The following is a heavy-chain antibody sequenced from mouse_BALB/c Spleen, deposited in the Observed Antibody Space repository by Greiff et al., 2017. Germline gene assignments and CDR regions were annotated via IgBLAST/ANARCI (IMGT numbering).Heavy chain of an antibody. V-gene: IGHV5-15*02. CDR3: ARDRGYYGNYCDY. J-gene: IGHJ2*01. D-gene: IGHD2-1*01. CDR1: GFTFSDYG. Sequence: EVQVMESGGGLVQPGGSRKLSCAASGFTFSDYGMAWVRQAPGKGPEWVAFISNLAYSIYYADTVTGRFTISRENAKNTLYLEMSSLRSEDTAMYYCARDRGYYGNYCDYWGQGTTLTVSS. CDR2: ISNLAYSI.